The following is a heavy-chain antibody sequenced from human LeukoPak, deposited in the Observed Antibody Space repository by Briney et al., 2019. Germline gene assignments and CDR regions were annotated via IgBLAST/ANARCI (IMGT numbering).Heavy chain of an antibody. J-gene: IGHJ4*02. CDR2: IYTGGST. Sequence: GGSLRLSCAAAGFTSSSNYMSSVREAPGKGLEWVSIIYTGGSTYHADSVKGRFTISRDNSKNTLYLQMNSLRAEDTAVYYCARGGEPGPLDYWGQGTLVTASS. D-gene: IGHD1-14*01. CDR1: GFTSSSNY. V-gene: IGHV3-53*01. CDR3: ARGGEPGPLDY.